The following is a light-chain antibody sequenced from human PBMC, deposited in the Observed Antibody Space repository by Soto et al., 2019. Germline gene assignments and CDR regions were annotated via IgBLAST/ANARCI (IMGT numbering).Light chain of an antibody. V-gene: IGKV3-11*01. Sequence: EIVMTQSPATLSLSPGERATLSCRASQSVSSNLAWYQQKPGQAPRLLIYDASNRATGIPARFSGGGSGTDFTLTISDVEPEDFAVYYCQQYVTSSPRTFGQGTKVDIK. CDR2: DAS. J-gene: IGKJ1*01. CDR3: QQYVTSSPRT. CDR1: QSVSSN.